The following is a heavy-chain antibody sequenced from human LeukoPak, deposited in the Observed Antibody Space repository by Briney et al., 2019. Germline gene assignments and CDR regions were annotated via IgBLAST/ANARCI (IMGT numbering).Heavy chain of an antibody. Sequence: GGSLRLSCAASGFTFSSYSMNWVRQAPGKGLEWVSSISSSSSYIYYADSVKGRFTISRDNAKNSLYLQMNNLRAEDTAVYYCARVREYYDSSGPIDYWGQGTLVTVSS. J-gene: IGHJ4*02. CDR1: GFTFSSYS. V-gene: IGHV3-21*01. D-gene: IGHD3-22*01. CDR3: ARVREYYDSSGPIDY. CDR2: ISSSSSYI.